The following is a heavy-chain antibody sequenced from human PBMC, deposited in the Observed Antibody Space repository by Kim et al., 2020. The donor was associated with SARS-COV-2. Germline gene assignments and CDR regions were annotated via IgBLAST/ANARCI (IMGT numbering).Heavy chain of an antibody. CDR2: ISYDGSNK. CDR3: AKDIKDIVVVVAANEHYYYDMDV. V-gene: IGHV3-30*18. J-gene: IGHJ6*02. D-gene: IGHD2-15*01. Sequence: GGSLRLSCAASGFTFNSYGMHWVRQAPGKGLEWVAVISYDGSNKYYADSVKGRFTISRDNSKHTLYLQMNSLRAEDTAVYYCAKDIKDIVVVVAANEHYYYDMDVWGQGTTVTVSS. CDR1: GFTFNSYG.